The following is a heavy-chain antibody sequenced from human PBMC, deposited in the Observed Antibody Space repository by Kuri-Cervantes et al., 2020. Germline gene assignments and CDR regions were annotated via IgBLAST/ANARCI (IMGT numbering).Heavy chain of an antibody. CDR1: GFTFSSYS. J-gene: IGHJ4*02. V-gene: IGHV3-21*01. CDR2: ISSSSSYI. Sequence: GESLKISCAASGFTFSSYSMNWVRQAPGKGLEWVSSISSSSSYIYYADSVKGRFTISRDNAKNSLYLQMNSLRAEDTAVYYCATKVGYCSGGSCSNGSYFDYWGQGTLVTISS. CDR3: ATKVGYCSGGSCSNGSYFDY. D-gene: IGHD2-15*01.